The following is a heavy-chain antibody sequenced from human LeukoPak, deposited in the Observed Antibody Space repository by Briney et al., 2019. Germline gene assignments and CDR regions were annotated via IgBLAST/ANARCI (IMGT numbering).Heavy chain of an antibody. Sequence: GGSLRLSCAASGFTFSSYGMHWVRQAPGKGLEWVAVIWYDGSNKYYADSVKGRFTISRDNSKNTLYLQMNSLRAEDTAVYYCAKDFFDRAYYDFWSGYSRFDYWGQGTLVTASS. J-gene: IGHJ4*02. D-gene: IGHD3-3*01. CDR3: AKDFFDRAYYDFWSGYSRFDY. CDR1: GFTFSSYG. CDR2: IWYDGSNK. V-gene: IGHV3-33*06.